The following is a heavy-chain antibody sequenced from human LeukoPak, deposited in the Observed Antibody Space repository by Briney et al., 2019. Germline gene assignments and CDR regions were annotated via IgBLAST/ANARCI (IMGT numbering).Heavy chain of an antibody. Sequence: SETLSLTCTVSGGSISSYYWSWIRQPAGKGLEWIGRIYISGSGSTNYNPSLKSRVTISVDTSKNQFFLKLRSVTAADTAVYYCARDVGYCSSTFCYNWFDPWGQGILATVSS. CDR1: GGSISSYY. CDR3: ARDVGYCSSTFCYNWFDP. CDR2: IYISGSGST. V-gene: IGHV4-4*07. J-gene: IGHJ5*02. D-gene: IGHD2-2*02.